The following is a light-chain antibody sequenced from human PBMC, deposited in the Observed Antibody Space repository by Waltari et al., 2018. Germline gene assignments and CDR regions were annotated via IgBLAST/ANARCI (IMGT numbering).Light chain of an antibody. CDR2: KAS. CDR3: QNGYDIPYS. CDR1: ENVNNY. Sequence: DIQMTQSPSSLSASVGDKVTLTCRASENVNNYLNWYQQKPGKAPNLLIYKASTLQNGVPSRFSGSGSGTEYTFTISRLQSEDAAIYFCQNGYDIPYSFGRGTKVEI. J-gene: IGKJ2*03. V-gene: IGKV1-39*02.